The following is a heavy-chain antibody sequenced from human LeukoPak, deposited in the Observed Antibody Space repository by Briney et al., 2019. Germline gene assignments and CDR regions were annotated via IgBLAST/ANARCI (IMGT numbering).Heavy chain of an antibody. J-gene: IGHJ4*02. CDR3: ARRWGGSYPGVYYFDY. D-gene: IGHD1-26*01. Sequence: SETLSLTCAVSGHSISSGYYGGWIRQPSGKELEWIGSIYHSGSTYYNPSLKSRVTISVDTSKNQFSLKLSSVTAADTAVYYCARRWGGSYPGVYYFDYWGQGTLVTVSS. CDR2: IYHSGST. V-gene: IGHV4-38-2*01. CDR1: GHSISSGYY.